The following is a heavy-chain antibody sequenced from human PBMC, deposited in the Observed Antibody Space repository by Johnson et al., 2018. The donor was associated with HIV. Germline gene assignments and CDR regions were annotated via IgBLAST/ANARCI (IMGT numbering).Heavy chain of an antibody. V-gene: IGHV3-30*02. J-gene: IGHJ3*02. CDR2: IRYDGSNK. CDR1: GFTFSSYG. Sequence: QVQLVESGGGVVQPGGSLRLSCAASGFTFSSYGMHWVRQAPGKGLEWVAFIRYDGSNKYYADSVKGQFTISRDNSKNTLYLQMNSLRAEDTAVYYCAKDRGLLDAFDIWGQGTMVTVSS. CDR3: AKDRGLLDAFDI.